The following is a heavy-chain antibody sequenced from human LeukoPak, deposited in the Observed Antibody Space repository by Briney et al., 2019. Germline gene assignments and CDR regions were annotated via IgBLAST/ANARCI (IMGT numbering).Heavy chain of an antibody. CDR3: ARGHSGYSYGSFGY. J-gene: IGHJ4*02. CDR1: GYRVTSYW. CDR2: IYPGDSDT. Sequence: GESLKISCKGSGYRVTSYWIGWVRQRPGKGLEWMGIIYPGDSDTSYCPSFQGQVTISADKSISTAYLQWSSLKASDTAMYYCARGHSGYSYGSFGYWGQGTLVTVSS. V-gene: IGHV5-51*01. D-gene: IGHD5-18*01.